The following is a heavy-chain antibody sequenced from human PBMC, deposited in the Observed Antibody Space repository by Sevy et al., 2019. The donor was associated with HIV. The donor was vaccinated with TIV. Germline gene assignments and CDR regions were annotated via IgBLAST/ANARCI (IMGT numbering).Heavy chain of an antibody. CDR3: ASEHNWDDAFDI. CDR1: GFTINMYG. D-gene: IGHD1-1*01. CDR2: IRYDGSIK. V-gene: IGHV3-33*08. J-gene: IGHJ3*02. Sequence: GGSLRLSCAASGFTINMYGMHWVRQAPGKGLEWVGQIRYDGSIKKYADSVKGRFTLSRDNSTCTLYLQMNSLRGEDTAVYFCASEHNWDDAFDIWGQGTMVTVSS.